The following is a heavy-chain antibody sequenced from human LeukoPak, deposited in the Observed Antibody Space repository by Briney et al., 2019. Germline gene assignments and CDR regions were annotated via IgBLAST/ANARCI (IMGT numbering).Heavy chain of an antibody. CDR1: GYTFTSYG. J-gene: IGHJ4*02. Sequence: ASVKVSCKASGYTFTSYGISWVRQAPGQGLEWMGWISAYNGNTNYAQKLQGRVTMTTDTSTSTAYMELRSLRSDDTAVYYCAGASQAVAGTDFDYWGQGTLVTVSS. CDR2: ISAYNGNT. V-gene: IGHV1-18*01. CDR3: AGASQAVAGTDFDY. D-gene: IGHD6-19*01.